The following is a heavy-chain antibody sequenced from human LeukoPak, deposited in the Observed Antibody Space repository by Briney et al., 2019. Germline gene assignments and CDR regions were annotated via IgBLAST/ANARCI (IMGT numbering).Heavy chain of an antibody. V-gene: IGHV4-59*01. Sequence: KPSETLSLTCTVSGGSISSYYWCWIRQPPGKGLEWIGYIYYSGSTNYNPSLKSRVTISVDTSKNQFSLKLRSVTAADTAVYYCARESEYSSSSAEYFQHWGQGTLVTVSS. CDR2: IYYSGST. CDR1: GGSISSYY. CDR3: ARESEYSSSSAEYFQH. J-gene: IGHJ1*01. D-gene: IGHD6-6*01.